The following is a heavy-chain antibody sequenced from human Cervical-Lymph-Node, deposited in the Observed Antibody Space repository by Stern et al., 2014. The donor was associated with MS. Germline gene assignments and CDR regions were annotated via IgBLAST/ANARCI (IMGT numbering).Heavy chain of an antibody. V-gene: IGHV3-30*09. CDR2: ISYDGGHK. J-gene: IGHJ6*02. CDR3: AREVSSGSGIGDALDV. D-gene: IGHD3-10*01. CDR1: GFTFSHYA. Sequence: QVQLVESGGGVVQPGRSLRLSCAASGFTFSHYAMHWVRQAPGTGLEWVALISYDGGHKYYADSVKGRFAISRDNSQNTLYLQMNSLGPEDTAVFFCAREVSSGSGIGDALDVWGQGTTVTVSS.